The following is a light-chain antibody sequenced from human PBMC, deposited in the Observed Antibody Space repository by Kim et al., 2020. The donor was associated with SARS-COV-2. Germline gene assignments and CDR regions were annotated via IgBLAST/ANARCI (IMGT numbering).Light chain of an antibody. J-gene: IGLJ1*01. CDR2: DEN. V-gene: IGLV3-19*01. Sequence: SSELTQDPALSVSLGQTVIITCQGDSLRGHFATWYQQKTGQPPILLIFDENTRSSGIPGRFSASSSGDTASLTITDVQADDEADYYCKSRDRSGRHLVFGPGTKVTVL. CDR3: KSRDRSGRHLV. CDR1: SLRGHF.